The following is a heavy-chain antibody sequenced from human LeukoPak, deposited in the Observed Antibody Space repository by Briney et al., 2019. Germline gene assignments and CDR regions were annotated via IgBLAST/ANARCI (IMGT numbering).Heavy chain of an antibody. CDR2: ISSSGSTI. CDR1: GFTFSSYE. D-gene: IGHD2-15*01. Sequence: AGGSLRLSCAASGFTFSSYEMNWVRQAPGKGLEWVSYISSSGSTIYYADSVKGRFTISRDNAKNSLYLQMNSPRAEDTAVYYCARDLSATARAYDYWGQGTLVTVSS. V-gene: IGHV3-48*03. J-gene: IGHJ4*02. CDR3: ARDLSATARAYDY.